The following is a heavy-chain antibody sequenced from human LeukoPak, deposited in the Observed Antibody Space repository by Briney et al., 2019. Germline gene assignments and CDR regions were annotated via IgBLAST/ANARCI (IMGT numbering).Heavy chain of an antibody. Sequence: GGSLRLSCAVSGLTFSRYAISWVRQAPGKGLEWVSAISGSGGSTYYTDSVKGRFTISRDNSKNTLYLQMNSLRAEDTAVYYCAKDLSLYDSSGYYLLFDYWGQGTLVTVSS. CDR1: GLTFSRYA. CDR3: AKDLSLYDSSGYYLLFDY. D-gene: IGHD3-22*01. J-gene: IGHJ4*02. CDR2: ISGSGGST. V-gene: IGHV3-23*01.